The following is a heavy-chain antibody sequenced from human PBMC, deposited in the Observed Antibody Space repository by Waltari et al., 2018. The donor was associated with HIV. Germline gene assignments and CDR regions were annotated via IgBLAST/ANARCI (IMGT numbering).Heavy chain of an antibody. Sequence: QFKLQASGPRLRKPSETLSLPCTISGGSMNTSDYYWGWVRQPPGKGLEWIGNIHYNGRTFYNPSLQSRVTLSLDKSDNQFFLNFISVIAADTAVYYCARDSGLFMYDSRRAVLNWFDPWGQGLLVTVSS. V-gene: IGHV4-39*07. J-gene: IGHJ5*02. CDR2: IHYNGRT. CDR3: ARDSGLFMYDSRRAVLNWFDP. D-gene: IGHD3-9*01. CDR1: GGSMNTSDYY.